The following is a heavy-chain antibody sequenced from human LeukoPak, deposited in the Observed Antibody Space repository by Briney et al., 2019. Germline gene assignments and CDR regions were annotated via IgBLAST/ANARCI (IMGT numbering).Heavy chain of an antibody. D-gene: IGHD5-18*01. J-gene: IGHJ6*02. Sequence: SETLSLTCTVSGGSISSYYWSWIRQPPGKGLEWIGYIYYSGSTNYNPSLKSRVTISVDTSKNQFSLKLSSVTAADTAVYYCARVRRGYSYGVMYYGMDVWGQGTTVTVSS. V-gene: IGHV4-59*01. CDR2: IYYSGST. CDR1: GGSISSYY. CDR3: ARVRRGYSYGVMYYGMDV.